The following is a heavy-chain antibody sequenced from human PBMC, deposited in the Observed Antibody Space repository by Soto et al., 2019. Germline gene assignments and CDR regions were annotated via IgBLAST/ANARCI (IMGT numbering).Heavy chain of an antibody. CDR3: ARARKIAVAGLNFDY. CDR2: INPNSGGT. J-gene: IGHJ4*02. Sequence: ASVKVSCKASGYTFTGYYMHWVRQAPGQGLEWMGWINPNSGGTNYAQKFQGRVTMTRDTSTSTVYMELSSLRSEDTAVYYCARARKIAVAGLNFDYWGQGTLVTVSS. V-gene: IGHV1-2*02. CDR1: GYTFTGYY. D-gene: IGHD6-19*01.